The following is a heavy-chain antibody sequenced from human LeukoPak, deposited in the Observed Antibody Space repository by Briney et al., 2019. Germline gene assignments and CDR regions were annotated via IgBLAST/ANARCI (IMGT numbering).Heavy chain of an antibody. CDR1: GFTFSDDY. CDR2: ISSIGSTI. V-gene: IGHV3-11*01. Sequence: GGSLRLSCAASGFTFSDDYMSWIRQAPGKGLEWVSYISSIGSTIYYADSVKGRFTISRDNAKNSLYLQMNSLRAEDTAVYYCARGNYDFWSGYYSGWFDPWGQGTLVTVSS. J-gene: IGHJ5*02. CDR3: ARGNYDFWSGYYSGWFDP. D-gene: IGHD3-3*01.